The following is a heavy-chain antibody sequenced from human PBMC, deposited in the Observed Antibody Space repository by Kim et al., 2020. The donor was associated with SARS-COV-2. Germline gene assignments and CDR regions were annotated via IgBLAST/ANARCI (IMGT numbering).Heavy chain of an antibody. Sequence: KYYADSVKGRFTISRDNSKNTLYLQMNSLRAEDTAVYYCARGVGQNWFDPWGQGTLVTVSS. CDR2: K. CDR3: ARGVGQNWFDP. D-gene: IGHD3-3*01. J-gene: IGHJ5*02. V-gene: IGHV3-30*01.